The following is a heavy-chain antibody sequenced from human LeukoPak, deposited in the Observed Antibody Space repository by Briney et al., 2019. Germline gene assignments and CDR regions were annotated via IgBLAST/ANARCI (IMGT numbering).Heavy chain of an antibody. J-gene: IGHJ4*02. CDR1: GFTFSSYG. V-gene: IGHV3-23*01. Sequence: GGSLRLSCAASGFTFSSYGMHWVRQAPGKGLEWVSAISGSGGSTYYADSVKGRFTISRDNSKNTLYLQMNSLKTEDTAVYYCTTPYYYGSGSPGVSYYFDYWGQGTLVTVSS. CDR2: ISGSGGST. CDR3: TTPYYYGSGSPGVSYYFDY. D-gene: IGHD3-10*01.